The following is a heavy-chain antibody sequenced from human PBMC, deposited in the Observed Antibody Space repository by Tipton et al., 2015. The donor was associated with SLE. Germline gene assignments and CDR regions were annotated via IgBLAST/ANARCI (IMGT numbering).Heavy chain of an antibody. CDR2: ISAYNGNT. CDR3: ARQLALDAFDI. CDR1: GYTFTGYF. Sequence: QLVQSGPEVKKPGASVKISCRASGYTFTGYFIHWVRQAPGQGLEWMGWISAYNGNTNYAQRLQGRVTMTTDTSTSTAYMELRSLRSDDTAVYYCARQLALDAFDIWGQGTMVTVSS. V-gene: IGHV1-18*04. D-gene: IGHD1-1*01. J-gene: IGHJ3*02.